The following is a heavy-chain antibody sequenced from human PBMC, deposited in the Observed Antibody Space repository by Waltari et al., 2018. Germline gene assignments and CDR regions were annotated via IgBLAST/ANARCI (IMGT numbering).Heavy chain of an antibody. J-gene: IGHJ2*01. CDR1: GGSISSSSYY. V-gene: IGHV4-39*01. Sequence: QLQLQESGPGLVKPSETLSLTCTVSGGSISSSSYYWGWIRQPQGKGLAWIGSSYYRGRPYYNPALKSRVTISVDTSKNQFSLKLSSVTAADTAVYYCARLWGVTGHWYFDLWGRGTLVTVSS. D-gene: IGHD3-16*01. CDR3: ARLWGVTGHWYFDL. CDR2: SYYRGRP.